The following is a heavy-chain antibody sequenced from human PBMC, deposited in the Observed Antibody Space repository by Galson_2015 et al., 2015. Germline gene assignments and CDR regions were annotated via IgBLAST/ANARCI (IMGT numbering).Heavy chain of an antibody. CDR3: ARYYYDSSGYYSLYFDY. CDR2: ISSSGSTI. D-gene: IGHD3-22*01. Sequence: SLRLSCAASGFTFSSYEMNWVRQAPGKGLEWVSYISSSGSTIYYADSVKGRFTISRDNAKNSLYLQMNSLRAEDTAVYYCARYYYDSSGYYSLYFDYWGQGTLVTVSS. J-gene: IGHJ4*02. V-gene: IGHV3-48*03. CDR1: GFTFSSYE.